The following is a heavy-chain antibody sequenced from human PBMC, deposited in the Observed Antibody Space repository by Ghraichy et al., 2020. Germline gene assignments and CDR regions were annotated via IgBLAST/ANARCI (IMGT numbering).Heavy chain of an antibody. CDR3: AKDVQTVGATHFDN. V-gene: IGHV3-23*01. CDR1: GFAFSNFA. CDR2: ISGSHGST. D-gene: IGHD1-26*01. J-gene: IGHJ4*02. Sequence: GSLRLSCAASGFAFSNFAMSWVRQAPGKGLEWVSAISGSHGSTYYADSVKGRFTVSRDNSKNTLYLQMNSLRVEDTALYYCAKDVQTVGATHFDNWGQGTLVTVSS.